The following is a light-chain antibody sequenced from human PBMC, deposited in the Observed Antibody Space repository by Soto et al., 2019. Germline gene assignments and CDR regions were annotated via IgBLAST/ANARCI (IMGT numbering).Light chain of an antibody. J-gene: IGKJ1*01. CDR3: QQYNSLWT. V-gene: IGKV1-5*03. CDR1: QSISSW. Sequence: DIQMTQSPSTLSASVGDRVTITCRASQSISSWLAWYQQKPGKAPQILIYKASSLESGVPSRLSGSGSGTEFTLTISSMQPDDFATYYCQQYNSLWTFGQGTKVDIK. CDR2: KAS.